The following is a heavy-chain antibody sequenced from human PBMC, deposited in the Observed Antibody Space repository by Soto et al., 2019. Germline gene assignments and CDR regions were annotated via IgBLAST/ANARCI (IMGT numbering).Heavy chain of an antibody. CDR2: ISSSSSYT. CDR1: GFTFSDYY. D-gene: IGHD5-18*01. V-gene: IGHV3-11*06. Sequence: GGSLRLSCAASGFTFSDYYMSWIRQAPGKGLEWVSYISSSSSYTNYADSVKGRFTISRDNAKNSLYLQMNSLRAEDTAVYYCARDSYDPVDTPGGIDYWGQGTLVTVSS. J-gene: IGHJ4*02. CDR3: ARDSYDPVDTPGGIDY.